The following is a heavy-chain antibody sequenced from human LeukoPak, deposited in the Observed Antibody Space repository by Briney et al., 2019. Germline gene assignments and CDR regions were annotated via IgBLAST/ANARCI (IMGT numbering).Heavy chain of an antibody. CDR2: MNLNSGNT. V-gene: IGHV1-8*01. Sequence: ASVKVSCKASGYTFTSYDINWVRQATGQGLEWTGWMNLNSGNTGYAQKFQGRVTMTRNTSISTAYMELSSLRSGDTAVYYCARGRTTVVTRVFGYWGQGTLVTVSS. D-gene: IGHD4-23*01. J-gene: IGHJ4*02. CDR1: GYTFTSYD. CDR3: ARGRTTVVTRVFGY.